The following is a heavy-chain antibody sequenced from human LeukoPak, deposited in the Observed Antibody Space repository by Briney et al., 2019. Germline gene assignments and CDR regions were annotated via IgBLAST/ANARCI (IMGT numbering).Heavy chain of an antibody. CDR2: ISAYNGNT. Sequence: ASVKVSCKASGYTFTSYGISWVRQAPGQGLEWMGWISAYNGNTNYAQKLQGRVTMTTDTSTSAAYMELRSLRSDDTAVYYCARDLPIDDILTGYYVSFNWFDPWGQGTLVTVSS. CDR1: GYTFTSYG. V-gene: IGHV1-18*01. D-gene: IGHD3-9*01. J-gene: IGHJ5*02. CDR3: ARDLPIDDILTGYYVSFNWFDP.